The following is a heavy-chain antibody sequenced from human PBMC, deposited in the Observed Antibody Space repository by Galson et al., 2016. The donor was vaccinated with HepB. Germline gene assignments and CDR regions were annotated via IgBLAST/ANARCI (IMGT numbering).Heavy chain of an antibody. CDR1: GFTFITYG. Sequence: SLRLSCAASGFTFITYGMHWVRQAQGKGLEWLAVISFDGRNTYYADSVKGRFTISRDNAKNSLFLQMNSLRGEDTAVYYCVGRSEYVWGSYREDFDYWGQGTLVTVSS. CDR3: VGRSEYVWGSYREDFDY. J-gene: IGHJ4*02. CDR2: ISFDGRNT. V-gene: IGHV3-30*03. D-gene: IGHD3-16*02.